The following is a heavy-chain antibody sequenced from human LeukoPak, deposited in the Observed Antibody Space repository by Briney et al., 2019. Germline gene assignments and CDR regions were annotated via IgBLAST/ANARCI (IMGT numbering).Heavy chain of an antibody. CDR2: ISYDGSNK. CDR1: GFTFSSYG. CDR3: AKMCSSTSCYSDALDI. J-gene: IGHJ3*02. Sequence: GGSLRLSCAASGFTFSSYGMHWVRQAPGKGLEWVAVISYDGSNKYYADSVKGRFTISRDNSKNTLYLQMNSLRAEDTAVYYCAKMCSSTSCYSDALDIWGQGTMVTVSS. D-gene: IGHD2-2*01. V-gene: IGHV3-30*18.